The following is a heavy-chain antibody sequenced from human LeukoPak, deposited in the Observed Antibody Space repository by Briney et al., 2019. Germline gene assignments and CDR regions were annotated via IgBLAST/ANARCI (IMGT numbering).Heavy chain of an antibody. Sequence: GGSLRLSCAASGFTFSSYWMHWVRQAPGKGLVWVSRLISDGSSASYADSVKGRFTISRDNTKNTLYLQMNSLRAEDTAIYYCVRDARYCPDVWGQGTTVTVSS. D-gene: IGHD2-8*02. CDR1: GFTFSSYW. CDR2: LISDGSSA. J-gene: IGHJ6*02. V-gene: IGHV3-74*01. CDR3: VRDARYCPDV.